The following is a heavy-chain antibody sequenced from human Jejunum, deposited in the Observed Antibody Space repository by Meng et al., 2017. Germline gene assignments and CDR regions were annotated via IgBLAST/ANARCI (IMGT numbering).Heavy chain of an antibody. CDR3: ARGQDRAKTGY. D-gene: IGHD4/OR15-4a*01. CDR2: VTHSEGT. V-gene: IGHV4-34*01. J-gene: IGHJ4*02. Sequence: VQLQQWGAVLLKPSAPLSLTCAVYGESFTNYYWNWIRQPPGKGLEWIGEVTHSEGTNYIPSLKSRVTISVDMSKNQFSLKLSSVTAADTAVYYCARGQDRAKTGYWGQGTLVTVSS. CDR1: GESFTNYY.